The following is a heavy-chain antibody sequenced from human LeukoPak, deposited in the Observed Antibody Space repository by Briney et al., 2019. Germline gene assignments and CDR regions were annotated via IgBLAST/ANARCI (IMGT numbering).Heavy chain of an antibody. Sequence: GGSLRLSCAASGFTFSSYSMNWVRQAPGKGLEWVSYISSSSSTIYYAASVKGRFTISRDNAKNSLYLQMNSLRAEDTAVYYCAREAPGGDIVVVVAVDVDAFDIWGQGTMVTVSS. J-gene: IGHJ3*02. V-gene: IGHV3-48*01. D-gene: IGHD2-15*01. CDR2: ISSSSSTI. CDR1: GFTFSSYS. CDR3: AREAPGGDIVVVVAVDVDAFDI.